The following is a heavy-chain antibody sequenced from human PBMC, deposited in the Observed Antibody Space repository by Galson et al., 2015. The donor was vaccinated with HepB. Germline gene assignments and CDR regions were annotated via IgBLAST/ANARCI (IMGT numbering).Heavy chain of an antibody. D-gene: IGHD3-22*01. V-gene: IGHV3-30*04. CDR3: ARDKSVVVITTRLVSVHADY. Sequence: SLRLSCAASGFTFSSYAMHWVRQAPGKGLEWVAVISYDGSNKYYADSVKGRFTISRDNSKNTLYLQMNSLRAEDTAVYYCARDKSVVVITTRLVSVHADYWGQGTLVTVSS. CDR2: ISYDGSNK. J-gene: IGHJ4*02. CDR1: GFTFSSYA.